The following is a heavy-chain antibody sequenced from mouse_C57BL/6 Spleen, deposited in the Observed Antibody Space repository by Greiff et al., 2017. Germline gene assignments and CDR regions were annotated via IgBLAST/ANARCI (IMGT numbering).Heavy chain of an antibody. CDR1: GFTFSSYA. D-gene: IGHD1-1*01. V-gene: IGHV5-4*01. CDR3: ARECLLHHEAMDY. CDR2: ISDGGSYT. Sequence: EVKLVESGGGLVKPGGSLKLSCAASGFTFSSYAMSWVRQTPEKRLEWVATISDGGSYTYYPDNVKGRFTIYRDNAKNNLYLQMSHLKSEDTAMYYCARECLLHHEAMDYWGQGTSVTVSS. J-gene: IGHJ4*01.